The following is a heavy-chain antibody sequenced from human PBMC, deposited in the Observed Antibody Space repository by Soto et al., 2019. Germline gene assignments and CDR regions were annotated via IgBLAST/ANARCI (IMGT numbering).Heavy chain of an antibody. Sequence: SETLSLTCAVSGGSISSGGYSWSWIRQPPGKGLEWIGYIYHSGSTYYNPSLKSRVTISVDRSKNQFSLKLSSVTAADTAVYYCARGLSDLWFGEFSNWFDPWGQGTLVTVSS. CDR2: IYHSGST. J-gene: IGHJ5*02. CDR1: GGSISSGGYS. D-gene: IGHD3-10*01. V-gene: IGHV4-30-2*01. CDR3: ARGLSDLWFGEFSNWFDP.